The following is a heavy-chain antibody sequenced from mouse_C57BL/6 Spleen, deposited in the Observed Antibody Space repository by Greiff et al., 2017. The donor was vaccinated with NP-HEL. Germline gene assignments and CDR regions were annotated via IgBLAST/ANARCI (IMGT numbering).Heavy chain of an antibody. Sequence: DVKLVESGGGLVKPGGSLKLSCAASGFTFSDYGMHWVRQAPEKGLEWVAYISSGSSTIYYADTVKGRFTISRDKAKNTLFLQLTSLRSEDTAMYYCARGGSSYWYFDVWGTGTTVTVSS. CDR1: GFTFSDYG. V-gene: IGHV5-17*01. CDR3: ARGGSSYWYFDV. CDR2: ISSGSSTI. J-gene: IGHJ1*03. D-gene: IGHD1-1*01.